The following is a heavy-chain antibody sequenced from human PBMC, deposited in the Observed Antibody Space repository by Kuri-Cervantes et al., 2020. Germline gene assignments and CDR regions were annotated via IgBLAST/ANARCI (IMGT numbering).Heavy chain of an antibody. CDR2: ISYDGSNK. CDR3: ARESIAAAGIG. Sequence: GESLKISCAASGFTFSSYAMHWVRQAPGKGLEWVAVISYDGSNKYYADSVKGRFTISRDNSKNTLYLQMNSLRAEDTAVYYCARESIAAAGIGWGQGTLVTVSS. D-gene: IGHD6-13*01. J-gene: IGHJ4*02. V-gene: IGHV3-30-3*01. CDR1: GFTFSSYA.